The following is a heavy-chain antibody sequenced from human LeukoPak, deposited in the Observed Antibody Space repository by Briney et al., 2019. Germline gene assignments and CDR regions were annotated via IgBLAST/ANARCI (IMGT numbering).Heavy chain of an antibody. CDR3: TTHTRY. V-gene: IGHV3-15*01. CDR2: IKNKTDGETT. CDR1: GFSFRNAW. J-gene: IGHJ4*02. Sequence: GGSLTLSCAASGFSFRNAWMSWVRQAPATGLEWVGRIKNKTDGETTDYAPPVKGRFTISRDDSKTTLYRQMNSLKTEDTAVYYCTTHTRYWGQGTLVTVSS.